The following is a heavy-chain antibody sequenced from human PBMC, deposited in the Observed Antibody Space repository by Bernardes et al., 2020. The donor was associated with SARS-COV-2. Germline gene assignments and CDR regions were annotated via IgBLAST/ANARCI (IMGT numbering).Heavy chain of an antibody. CDR2: IYYSGST. J-gene: IGHJ5*02. CDR3: ARLAREGWVVVPAASAGALDP. D-gene: IGHD2-2*01. CDR1: GGSISSSSYY. V-gene: IGHV4-39*01. Sequence: TLSLTCTVSGGSISSSSYYWGWIRQPPGKGLEWIGSIYYSGSTYYNPSLKSRVTISVDTSKNQFSLKLSSVTAADTAVYYCARLAREGWVVVPAASAGALDPWGQGTLVTVSS.